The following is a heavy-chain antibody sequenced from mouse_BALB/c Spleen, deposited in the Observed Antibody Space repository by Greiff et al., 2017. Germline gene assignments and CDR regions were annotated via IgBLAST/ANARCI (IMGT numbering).Heavy chain of an antibody. V-gene: IGHV2-9*02. J-gene: IGHJ3*01. CDR1: GFSLTSYG. Sequence: VQLQESGPGLVAPSQSLSITCTVSGFSLTSYGVHWVRQPPGKGLEWLGVIWAGGSTNYNSALMSRLSISKDNSKSQVFLKMNSLQTDDTAMYYCARENWGLAWFAYWGQGTLVTVSA. CDR2: IWAGGST. D-gene: IGHD4-1*01. CDR3: ARENWGLAWFAY.